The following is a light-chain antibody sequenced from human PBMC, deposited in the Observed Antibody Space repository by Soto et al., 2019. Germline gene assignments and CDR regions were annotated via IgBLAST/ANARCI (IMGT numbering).Light chain of an antibody. V-gene: IGKV3-20*01. CDR2: GAS. J-gene: IGKJ2*01. CDR3: QQYGSSTYT. CDR1: QSVSSSY. Sequence: EVVLTQSLGTLSLSTGERATLSCMASQSVSSSYLAWYQQKPGQAPRLLIYGASSRATGIPDRFSGSGSGTDFTLTISRLEPEDFAVYYCQQYGSSTYTFGQGTKADIK.